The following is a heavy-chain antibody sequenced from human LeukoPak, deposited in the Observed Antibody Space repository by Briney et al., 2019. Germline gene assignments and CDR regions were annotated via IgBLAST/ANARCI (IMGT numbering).Heavy chain of an antibody. Sequence: PGGSLRLSCAASRFTFSSYAMSWVRQAPGKGLEWVSAISGSGGSTYYADSVKGRFTISRGNSKNTLYLQMNSLRAEDTAVYYCAKDHFLYGYDSSGYPYQFFDYWGQGTLVTVSS. CDR2: ISGSGGST. CDR3: AKDHFLYGYDSSGYPYQFFDY. V-gene: IGHV3-23*01. CDR1: RFTFSSYA. J-gene: IGHJ4*02. D-gene: IGHD3-22*01.